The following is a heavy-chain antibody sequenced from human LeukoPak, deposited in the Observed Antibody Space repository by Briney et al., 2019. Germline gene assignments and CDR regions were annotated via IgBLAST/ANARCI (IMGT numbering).Heavy chain of an antibody. D-gene: IGHD1-26*01. Sequence: ASVKVSCTASGYTFTGYYMHWVRQAPGQGLEWMGRINPNSGGTNYAQKFQGRVTMTRDTSISTAYMELSRLRSDDTAVYYCARVIIVGATSFDYWGQGTLVTVSS. CDR3: ARVIIVGATSFDY. V-gene: IGHV1-2*06. CDR2: INPNSGGT. CDR1: GYTFTGYY. J-gene: IGHJ4*02.